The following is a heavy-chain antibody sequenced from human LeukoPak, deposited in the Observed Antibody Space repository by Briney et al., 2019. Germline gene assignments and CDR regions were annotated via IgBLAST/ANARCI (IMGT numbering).Heavy chain of an antibody. CDR1: GFTFSSYA. V-gene: IGHV3-23*01. D-gene: IGHD3-10*01. Sequence: GGSLRLSCAASGFTFSSYAMSWVRQAPGKGLECVSAISGSGGSTYYADSVKGRFTISRDNSKNTLYLQMNSLRAEDTAVYYCAKSEPLPWFGELGHYFDYWGQGTLVTVSS. CDR3: AKSEPLPWFGELGHYFDY. CDR2: ISGSGGST. J-gene: IGHJ4*02.